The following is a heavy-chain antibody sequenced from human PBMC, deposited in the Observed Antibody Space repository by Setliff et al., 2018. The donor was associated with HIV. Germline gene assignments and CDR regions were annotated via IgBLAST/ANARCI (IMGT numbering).Heavy chain of an antibody. V-gene: IGHV1-46*01. D-gene: IGHD3-10*01. Sequence: ASVKVSCKASGYTFTSYYMHWVRQAPGQGLEWMGIINPSGGSTSYAQKFQGRVTMTRDMSTSTVYMELSSLRSEDTAVYYCARVRVVRGDQAYYYYYYYGMDVWGQGTTVTVSS. CDR1: GYTFTSYY. J-gene: IGHJ6*02. CDR2: INPSGGST. CDR3: ARVRVVRGDQAYYYYYYYGMDV.